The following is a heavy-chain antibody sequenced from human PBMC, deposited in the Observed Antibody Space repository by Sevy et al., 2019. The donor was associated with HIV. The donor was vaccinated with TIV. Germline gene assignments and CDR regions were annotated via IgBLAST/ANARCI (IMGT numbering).Heavy chain of an antibody. D-gene: IGHD6-6*01. V-gene: IGHV3-48*03. CDR1: GFTFSSYE. CDR3: ARDRVAASHRTLDYYYNGMDV. J-gene: IGHJ6*02. Sequence: GGSLRLSCAASGFTFSSYEMNWVRQAPGKALEWVSYISSSGSTIYYADSVKGRFTLSRDNAKNSLYLQMNSMRAEDTAVYYCARDRVAASHRTLDYYYNGMDVWGQGTTVTVSS. CDR2: ISSSGSTI.